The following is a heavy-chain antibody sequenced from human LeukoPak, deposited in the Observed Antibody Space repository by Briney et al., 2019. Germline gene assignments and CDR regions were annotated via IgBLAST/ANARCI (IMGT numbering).Heavy chain of an antibody. D-gene: IGHD1-26*01. V-gene: IGHV4-34*01. J-gene: IGHJ3*02. CDR3: ASGSYYSAFDI. CDR2: INHSGST. CDR1: GGSFSGYY. Sequence: SETLSLTCAVYGGSFSGYYWSWIRQPPGKGLEWIGEINHSGSTNYNPSLKSRVTISVDTSKNQFSLKLSSVTAADTAVYYCASGSYYSAFDIWGQGTMVTVSS.